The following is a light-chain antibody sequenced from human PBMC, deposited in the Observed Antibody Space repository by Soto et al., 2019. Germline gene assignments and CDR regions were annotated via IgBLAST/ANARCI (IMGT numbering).Light chain of an antibody. CDR3: QQYNNWRPLT. CDR1: QSISSN. Sequence: EIVMTQSPATLSVSPGERATLSCRASQSISSNLAWYQQKPGQAPRLLIFGASNRATAIPARFSGSGSGTEFTLTISSLQSEDFAVYSCQQYNNWRPLTFGGGTKVDI. J-gene: IGKJ4*01. CDR2: GAS. V-gene: IGKV3-15*01.